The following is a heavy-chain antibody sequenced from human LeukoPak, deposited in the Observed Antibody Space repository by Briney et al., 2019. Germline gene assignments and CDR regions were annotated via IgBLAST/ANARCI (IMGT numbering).Heavy chain of an antibody. J-gene: IGHJ6*02. Sequence: GGSLRLSCAASGFTFSSYGMHWVRQAPGKGLEWVAVIWYDGSNKYYADSVKGRFTISRDNSKNTLYLQMNSLRAEDTAVYYCARDSTYYDFWSGYPEYYYYGMDVWGQGTTVTVSS. CDR1: GFTFSSYG. CDR3: ARDSTYYDFWSGYPEYYYYGMDV. V-gene: IGHV3-33*01. D-gene: IGHD3-3*01. CDR2: IWYDGSNK.